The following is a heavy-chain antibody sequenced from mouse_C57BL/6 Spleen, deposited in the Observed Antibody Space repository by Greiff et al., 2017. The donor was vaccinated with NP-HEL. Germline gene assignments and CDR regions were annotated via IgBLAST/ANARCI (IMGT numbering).Heavy chain of an antibody. CDR1: GFTFSSYA. Sequence: EVKLMESGGGLVKPGGSLKLSCAASGFTFSSYAMSWVRHTPEKRLEWVATISAGGSYTYYPDNVKGRFTLARDNAKNNLYLQMSHLKSEDTAMYYCARDSSGYGAYWGQGTLVTVSA. CDR2: ISAGGSYT. D-gene: IGHD3-2*02. J-gene: IGHJ3*01. CDR3: ARDSSGYGAY. V-gene: IGHV5-4*03.